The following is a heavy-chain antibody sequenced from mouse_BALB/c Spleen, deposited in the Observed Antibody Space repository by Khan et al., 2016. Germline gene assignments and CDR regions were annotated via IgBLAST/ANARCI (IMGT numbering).Heavy chain of an antibody. CDR3: ARHYGNYERGWFAY. Sequence: EVVLVESGGGLVQPGGSRKLSCAASGFTFSDFGMHWVRQAPEKGLEWVAYISSGSSAIYYEDTVQGRFTLSRDTPKNTLFLHMTSRRSEDTAMYYCARHYGNYERGWFAYWGQGTLVTVSA. D-gene: IGHD2-1*01. V-gene: IGHV5-17*02. J-gene: IGHJ3*01. CDR2: ISSGSSAI. CDR1: GFTFSDFG.